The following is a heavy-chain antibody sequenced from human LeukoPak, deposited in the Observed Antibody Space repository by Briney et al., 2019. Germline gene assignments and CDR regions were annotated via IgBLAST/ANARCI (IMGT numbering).Heavy chain of an antibody. CDR1: GYSISSGYY. Sequence: SETLSLTCTDSGYSISSGYYWGWIRQPPGEGLEWIGSIYHSANAYSNPSLKSRVTISVDTSKNQFSLKLTSVTAADTAVYYCARDLDSSSWYVGYWGQGTLVTVSS. CDR2: IYHSANA. V-gene: IGHV4-38-2*02. D-gene: IGHD6-13*01. J-gene: IGHJ4*02. CDR3: ARDLDSSSWYVGY.